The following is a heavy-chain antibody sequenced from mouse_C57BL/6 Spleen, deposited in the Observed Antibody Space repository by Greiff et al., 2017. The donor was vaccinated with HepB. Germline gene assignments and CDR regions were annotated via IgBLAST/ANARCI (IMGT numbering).Heavy chain of an antibody. Sequence: DVKLVESGTVLARPGASVKMSCKTSGYTFTSYWMHWVKQRPGQGLEWIGAIYPGNSDTSYNQKFKGKAKLTAVTSASTAYMELSSLTNEDSAVYYCTRSLYSNFPWFAYWGQGTLVTVSA. V-gene: IGHV1-5*01. D-gene: IGHD2-5*01. CDR2: IYPGNSDT. CDR1: GYTFTSYW. J-gene: IGHJ3*01. CDR3: TRSLYSNFPWFAY.